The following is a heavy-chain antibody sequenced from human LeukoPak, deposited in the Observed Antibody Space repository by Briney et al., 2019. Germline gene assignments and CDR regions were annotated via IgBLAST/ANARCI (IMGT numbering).Heavy chain of an antibody. J-gene: IGHJ4*02. CDR1: GFTFSSYG. CDR3: ARLGRFLRVDYFDY. V-gene: IGHV3-21*01. D-gene: IGHD3-10*01. CDR2: ISSSSSYI. Sequence: GGCLRLSCAASGFTFSSYGISWVRQAPGNGREWVASISSSSSYIYYADSVKGRFTISRDNAKNSLYLQMNSLTADDTAVYYCARLGRFLRVDYFDYWGQGSLVTVSS.